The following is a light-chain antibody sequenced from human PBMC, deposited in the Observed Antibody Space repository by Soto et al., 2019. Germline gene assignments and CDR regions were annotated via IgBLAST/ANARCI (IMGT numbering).Light chain of an antibody. J-gene: IGKJ4*01. V-gene: IGKV3-11*01. Sequence: VLTQSPATLSLSPGERATLSCRASQTVSSFLAWYQQKPGQAPRLLIHDSSDKATGIPARFSGSGSGTDFTLTISSLEPEDVAVYYCHQRSNWPLTFGGGTKVDIK. CDR3: HQRSNWPLT. CDR1: QTVSSF. CDR2: DSS.